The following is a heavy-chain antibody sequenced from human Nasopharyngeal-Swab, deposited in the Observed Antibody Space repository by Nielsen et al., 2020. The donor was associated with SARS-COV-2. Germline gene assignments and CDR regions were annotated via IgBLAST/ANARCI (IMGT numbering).Heavy chain of an antibody. CDR1: GFTFSSYA. J-gene: IGHJ4*02. CDR2: ISYDGSNK. CDR3: AKDLQFLTRYQLLLSAPLDY. V-gene: IGHV3-30-3*01. Sequence: GGSLRLSCAASGFTFSSYAMHWVRQAPGKGLEWVAVISYDGSNKYYADSVKGRFTISRDNSKNTLYLQMNSLRAEDTAVYYCAKDLQFLTRYQLLLSAPLDYWGQGTLVTVSS. D-gene: IGHD2-2*01.